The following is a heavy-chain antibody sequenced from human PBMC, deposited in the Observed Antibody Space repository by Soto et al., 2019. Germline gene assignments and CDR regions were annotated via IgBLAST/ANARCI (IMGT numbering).Heavy chain of an antibody. CDR2: ISYDGSNK. D-gene: IGHD1-26*01. Sequence: GGSLRLSCAASGFTFSSYGMHWVRQAPGKGLEWVAVISYDGSNKYYADSVKGRFTISRDNSKNTLYLQMNSLRAEDTAVYYCAKDNPDSGSSGLDYWGQGTLVTV. J-gene: IGHJ4*02. V-gene: IGHV3-30*18. CDR1: GFTFSSYG. CDR3: AKDNPDSGSSGLDY.